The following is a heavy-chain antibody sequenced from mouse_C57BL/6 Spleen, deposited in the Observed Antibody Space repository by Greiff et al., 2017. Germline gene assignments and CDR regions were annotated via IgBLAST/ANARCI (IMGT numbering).Heavy chain of an antibody. D-gene: IGHD2-1*01. CDR1: GFNIKDYY. V-gene: IGHV14-2*01. J-gene: IGHJ2*01. CDR2: IDPEDGET. CDR3: ATSYGNYGGFDY. Sequence: VQLKEPGAELVKPGASVKLSCTASGFNIKDYYMHWVKQRPEQGLEWIGRIDPEDGETKYAPKFQGKATITAATSSNTAYLQLSSLTSEDTAVYYWATSYGNYGGFDYWGQGTTLTVSS.